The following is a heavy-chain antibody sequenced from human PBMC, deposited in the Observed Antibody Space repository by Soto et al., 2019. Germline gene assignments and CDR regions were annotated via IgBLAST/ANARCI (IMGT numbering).Heavy chain of an antibody. J-gene: IGHJ4*02. Sequence: GGSLSLSCAASGITFNNYGMHWVRQAPGKGLEWVAVIWYDGSNKYYADSVKGRFTISRDNSKNTLYLQMNSLRAEDTAVYSCARDRRNSAMVLDYWGQGTLVTVSS. V-gene: IGHV3-33*01. D-gene: IGHD5-18*01. CDR3: ARDRRNSAMVLDY. CDR1: GITFNNYG. CDR2: IWYDGSNK.